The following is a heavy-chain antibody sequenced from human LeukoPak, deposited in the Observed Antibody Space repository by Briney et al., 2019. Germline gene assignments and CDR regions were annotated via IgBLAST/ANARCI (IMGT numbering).Heavy chain of an antibody. D-gene: IGHD3-22*01. CDR3: ARGINMMIVAPGY. J-gene: IGHJ4*02. V-gene: IGHV3-53*01. CDR2: VYSNNST. Sequence: PGGSLRLSCAASGFTVSRNYMTWVRQAPGKGLEWVSVVYSNNSTYYADSVKGRFTISRDSSNNTLYLQMNSLRVEDTAIYYCARGINMMIVAPGYWGQGTLVTVSS. CDR1: GFTVSRNY.